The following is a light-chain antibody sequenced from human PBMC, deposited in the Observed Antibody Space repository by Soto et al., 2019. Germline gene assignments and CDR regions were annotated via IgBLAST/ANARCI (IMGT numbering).Light chain of an antibody. CDR2: GAS. CDR1: ESVSSR. Sequence: DIVLTQSPGTLSLSPGERATLSCRASESVSSRFAWYQQKPGQAPRLLIYGASSRAAGVPDRFSGSGSGTDFTLTINRLEPEDFAVYYCQQYGSSPPLTFGGGTKVDIK. CDR3: QQYGSSPPLT. J-gene: IGKJ4*01. V-gene: IGKV3-20*01.